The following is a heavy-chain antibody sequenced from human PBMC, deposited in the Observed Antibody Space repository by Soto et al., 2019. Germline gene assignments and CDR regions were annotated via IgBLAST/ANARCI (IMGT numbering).Heavy chain of an antibody. J-gene: IGHJ6*02. D-gene: IGHD3-3*01. Sequence: ASVKVSCKASGYTFTSYGISWVRQAPGQGLEWMGWISAYNGNTNYAQKLQGRVTMTTDTSTSTAYMELRSLRSDDTAVYYCARGITIFGVAALHGMDVWGQGTTVTVSS. CDR2: ISAYNGNT. CDR1: GYTFTSYG. CDR3: ARGITIFGVAALHGMDV. V-gene: IGHV1-18*01.